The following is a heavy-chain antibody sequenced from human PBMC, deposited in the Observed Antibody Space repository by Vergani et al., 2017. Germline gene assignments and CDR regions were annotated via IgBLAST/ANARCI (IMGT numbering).Heavy chain of an antibody. J-gene: IGHJ6*03. CDR2: ISSSSSYI. CDR3: ARVNRYCSSTSCYSCYMDV. D-gene: IGHD2-2*01. Sequence: EVQLVESGGGLVKPGGSLRLSCAASGFTFSSYSMNWVRQAPGKGLEWVSSISSSSSYIYYADSVKGRFTISRDNAKNSLYLQMNSLRAEDTAVYYCARVNRYCSSTSCYSCYMDVWGKGTTVTVSS. CDR1: GFTFSSYS. V-gene: IGHV3-21*01.